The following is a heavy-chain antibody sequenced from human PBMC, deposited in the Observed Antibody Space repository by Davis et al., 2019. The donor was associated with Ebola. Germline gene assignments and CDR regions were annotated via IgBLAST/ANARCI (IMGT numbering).Heavy chain of an antibody. CDR1: GFTFSTYG. V-gene: IGHV3-30*02. D-gene: IGHD1-14*01. CDR2: IRYDGGQE. Sequence: GESLKISCAASGFTFSTYGMHWVRQAPGKGLEWVAFIRYDGGQEYYADSVRGRFTISRDNSKNTLYLQMDSLRPEDTAVFYCARGAAEFDLWGQGTLVTVSS. CDR3: ARGAAEFDL. J-gene: IGHJ4*02.